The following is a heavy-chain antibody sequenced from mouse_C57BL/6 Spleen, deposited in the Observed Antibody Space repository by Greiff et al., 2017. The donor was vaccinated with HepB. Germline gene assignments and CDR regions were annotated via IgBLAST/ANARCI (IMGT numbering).Heavy chain of an antibody. Sequence: EVMLVESGGDLVKPGGSLKLSCAASGFTFSSYGMSWVRQTPDKRLEWVATISSGGSYTYYPDSVKGRFTISRDNAKNTLYLQMSSLKSEDTAMYYCARPHYYGSSYGYWYFDVWGTGTTVTVSS. CDR2: ISSGGSYT. V-gene: IGHV5-6*01. J-gene: IGHJ1*03. D-gene: IGHD1-1*01. CDR1: GFTFSSYG. CDR3: ARPHYYGSSYGYWYFDV.